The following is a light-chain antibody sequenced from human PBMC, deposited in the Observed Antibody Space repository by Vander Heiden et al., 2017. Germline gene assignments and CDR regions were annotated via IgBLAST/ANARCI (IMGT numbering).Light chain of an antibody. Sequence: QSALTQPASVSGSPGQSITIPCAGSSSDVGGYNYVSWYQQYPGKAPKLIIYDVTNRPSGVSNRFSGSKSGDTASLTISGLQAEDEADYYCSSYTRTNTRVFGGGTKLTVL. CDR2: DVT. CDR3: SSYTRTNTRV. CDR1: SSDVGGYNY. J-gene: IGLJ3*02. V-gene: IGLV2-14*03.